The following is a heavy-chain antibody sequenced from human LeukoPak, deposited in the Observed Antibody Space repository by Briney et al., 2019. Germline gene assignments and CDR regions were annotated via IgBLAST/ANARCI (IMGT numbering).Heavy chain of an antibody. D-gene: IGHD2-15*01. CDR1: GFTVRSNY. Sequence: GGSLRLSCTASGFTVRSNYMSWVRQSPRKGLEWVSIMYSGGSTDYADSVKGRFIISRDHSKNTLYLQMNSLRAEDTAVYYCAIDRYCSGGSCYGDAFDLWGQGTMVTVSS. CDR3: AIDRYCSGGSCYGDAFDL. V-gene: IGHV3-53*01. J-gene: IGHJ3*01. CDR2: MYSGGST.